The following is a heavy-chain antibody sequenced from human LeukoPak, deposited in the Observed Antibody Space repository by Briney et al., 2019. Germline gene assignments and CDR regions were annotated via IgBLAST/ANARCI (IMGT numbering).Heavy chain of an antibody. CDR3: ARDSDCSSPVGGDY. J-gene: IGHJ4*02. CDR1: GFTFSSYS. V-gene: IGHV3-48*01. D-gene: IGHD2-2*01. CDR2: IRSSSTK. Sequence: PGGSLRLSCAASGFTFSSYSMNWVRQAPEKGMEWVSYIRSSSTKYFAESVKGRLPISREHAKNSLYLQMNSLRAEDTAVYYCARDSDCSSPVGGDYWGQGTLVTVSS.